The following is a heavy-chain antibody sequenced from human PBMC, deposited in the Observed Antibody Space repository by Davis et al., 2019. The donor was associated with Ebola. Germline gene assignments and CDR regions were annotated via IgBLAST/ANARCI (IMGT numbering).Heavy chain of an antibody. J-gene: IGHJ4*02. CDR3: ARGGYSYQY. CDR2: IRRKDDVGTA. CDR1: GFTFTAYA. D-gene: IGHD5-18*01. V-gene: IGHV3-49*04. Sequence: PGGSLRLSCAASGFTFTAYAMSWVRQAPGKGLEWVGFIRRKDDVGTAEYAASVKGRFTISRDDSKSIAYLQMDSLETDDTAVYYCARGGYSYQYWGQGTLVTVSS.